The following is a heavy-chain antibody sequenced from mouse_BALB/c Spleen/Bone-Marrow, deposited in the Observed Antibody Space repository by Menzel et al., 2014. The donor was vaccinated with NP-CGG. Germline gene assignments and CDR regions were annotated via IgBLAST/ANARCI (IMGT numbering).Heavy chain of an antibody. CDR3: ARFPYDYGGGDY. CDR1: GFNIKDTY. V-gene: IGHV14-3*02. Sequence: VQLQKSGAELVKPRASVKLSCTASGFNIKDTYMHWVKQRPEQGLEWIGRIDPANGNTKYDPKFQGKATITADTSSNTAYLQLSSLTSEDTAVYYCARFPYDYGGGDYWGQRTTLTVSS. CDR2: IDPANGNT. J-gene: IGHJ2*01. D-gene: IGHD2-4*01.